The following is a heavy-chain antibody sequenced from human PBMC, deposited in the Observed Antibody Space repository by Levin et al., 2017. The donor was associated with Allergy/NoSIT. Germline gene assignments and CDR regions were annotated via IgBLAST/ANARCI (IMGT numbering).Heavy chain of an antibody. J-gene: IGHJ4*02. CDR2: IFYSGST. D-gene: IGHD3-3*01. CDR1: SGSIYSGSNY. CDR3: ARGFWSGYYFDY. V-gene: IGHV4-39*01. Sequence: SETLSLTCIVSSGSIYSGSNYWGWIRQPPGKGLEWIGSIFYSGSTYYNPSLKSRVTISVDTSKNQFSLRLSSVTAADTAVYYCARGFWSGYYFDYWGQGALVTVSS.